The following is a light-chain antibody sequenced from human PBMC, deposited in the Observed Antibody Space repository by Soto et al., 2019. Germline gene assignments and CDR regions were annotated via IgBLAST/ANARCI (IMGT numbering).Light chain of an antibody. Sequence: QLVLTQSPSASASLGASVKLTCTLSSGHSSYAIAWHQQQPEKGPRYLMKLNSDGSHSKGDGIPDRFSGSSSGAERYLTISSLQSEHEADYYCQTWGTGIQVFGTGTKLTVL. V-gene: IGLV4-69*01. CDR1: SGHSSYA. J-gene: IGLJ1*01. CDR2: LNSDGSH. CDR3: QTWGTGIQV.